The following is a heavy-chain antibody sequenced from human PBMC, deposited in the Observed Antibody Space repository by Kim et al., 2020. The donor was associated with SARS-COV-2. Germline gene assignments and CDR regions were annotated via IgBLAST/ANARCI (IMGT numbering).Heavy chain of an antibody. Sequence: TNYSPSRKSRVTISVDTSKNQFSLKLSSVTAADTAVYYCARRGAEDYFDYWGQGTLVTVSS. D-gene: IGHD1-26*01. J-gene: IGHJ4*02. CDR2: T. CDR3: ARRGAEDYFDY. V-gene: IGHV4-59*08.